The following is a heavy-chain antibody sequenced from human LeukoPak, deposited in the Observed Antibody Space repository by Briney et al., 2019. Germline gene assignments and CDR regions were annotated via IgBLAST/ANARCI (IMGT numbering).Heavy chain of an antibody. Sequence: ASVKVSCKASGYTFTGYYMHWVRQAPGQGLEWMGWINPNSGGTNYAQKFQGRVTMTRDTSISTAYMELSRLRSDDTAVYYCARVAPVLRYFDWLGTRGWFDPWGQGTLVTVSS. CDR3: ARVAPVLRYFDWLGTRGWFDP. D-gene: IGHD3-9*01. CDR2: INPNSGGT. V-gene: IGHV1-2*02. CDR1: GYTFTGYY. J-gene: IGHJ5*02.